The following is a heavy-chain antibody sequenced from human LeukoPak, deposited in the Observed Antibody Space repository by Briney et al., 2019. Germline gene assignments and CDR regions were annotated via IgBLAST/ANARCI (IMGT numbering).Heavy chain of an antibody. Sequence: GGSLRLSCAASGFTFSSYAMSWVRQAPGKGLEWVSYISSSGSTIYYADSVKGRFTISRDNAKNSLYLQMNSLRAEDTAVYYCARDISTVTANHDAFDIWGQGTMVTVSS. CDR3: ARDISTVTANHDAFDI. V-gene: IGHV3-48*04. D-gene: IGHD2-21*02. CDR2: ISSSGSTI. J-gene: IGHJ3*02. CDR1: GFTFSSYA.